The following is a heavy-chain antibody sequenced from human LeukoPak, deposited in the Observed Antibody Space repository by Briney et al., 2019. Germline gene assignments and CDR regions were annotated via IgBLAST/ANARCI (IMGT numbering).Heavy chain of an antibody. J-gene: IGHJ4*02. V-gene: IGHV3-23*01. CDR3: AKWGDYDILTGYYVSDF. CDR2: ITSNGDST. D-gene: IGHD3-9*01. Sequence: TGGSLRLSCAAYGFIFRNYAMSWVRQAPGKGLEWVSAITSNGDSTYYSDSVKGRFTISRDNSKNTLYVETNSLRAEDTAMYYCAKWGDYDILTGYYVSDFWGQGTLVTVSS. CDR1: GFIFRNYA.